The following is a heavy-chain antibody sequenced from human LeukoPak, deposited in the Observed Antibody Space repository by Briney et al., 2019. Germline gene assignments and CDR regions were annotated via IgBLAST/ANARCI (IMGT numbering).Heavy chain of an antibody. J-gene: IGHJ4*02. CDR2: ISYDGIDK. CDR3: ASLQFLQWASFDY. V-gene: IGHV3-30*03. CDR1: GFIFSVFG. D-gene: IGHD3-3*01. Sequence: GGSLRLSCAASGFIFSVFGMHWVRQAPGKGLEWVAYISYDGIDKYCTDSVDGRFTISRDNSKNTLYLQMNSLRPEDTAVYYCASLQFLQWASFDYWGQGILVTVSS.